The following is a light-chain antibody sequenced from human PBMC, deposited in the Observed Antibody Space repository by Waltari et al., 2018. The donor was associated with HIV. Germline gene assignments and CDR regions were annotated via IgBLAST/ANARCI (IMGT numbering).Light chain of an antibody. CDR1: QSIGSW. CDR3: QQYNSYST. Sequence: DIQMTQSPSTLSASVGERVTITCRASQSIGSWLAWYQQKPGKAPKLLIYKASSLESGVPSRFSGSGSGTEFTLTISSLQPDDFATYYCQQYNSYSTFGQGTKVEIE. V-gene: IGKV1-5*03. J-gene: IGKJ1*01. CDR2: KAS.